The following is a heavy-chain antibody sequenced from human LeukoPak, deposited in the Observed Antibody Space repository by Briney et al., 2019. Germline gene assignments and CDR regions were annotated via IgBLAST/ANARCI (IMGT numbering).Heavy chain of an antibody. CDR1: RFTFNNYA. D-gene: IGHD6-19*01. J-gene: IGHJ4*02. CDR3: AREGVAGTLDFDY. Sequence: QPGGSLRLSCAASRFTFNNYAMHWVRQAPGKGLEWVAIISSDGSNKYYADSVKGRFTISRDNSKNTLYLQMNSLRAEETAVYYCAREGVAGTLDFDYWGQGTLVTVSS. V-gene: IGHV3-30*04. CDR2: ISSDGSNK.